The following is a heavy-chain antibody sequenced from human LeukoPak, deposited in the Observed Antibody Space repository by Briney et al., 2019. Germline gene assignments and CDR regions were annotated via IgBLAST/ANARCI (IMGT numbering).Heavy chain of an antibody. Sequence: SETLSLTCTVSGSSISSSSYYWGWNRQPPGKGLEWIGSIYYSGSTYYNPSLKSRVTISVDTSKNQFSLKLSSVTAADTAVYYCARDVGGYYGSGSYKANFDYWGQGTLVTVSS. D-gene: IGHD3-10*01. CDR2: IYYSGST. J-gene: IGHJ4*02. V-gene: IGHV4-39*07. CDR3: ARDVGGYYGSGSYKANFDY. CDR1: GSSISSSSYY.